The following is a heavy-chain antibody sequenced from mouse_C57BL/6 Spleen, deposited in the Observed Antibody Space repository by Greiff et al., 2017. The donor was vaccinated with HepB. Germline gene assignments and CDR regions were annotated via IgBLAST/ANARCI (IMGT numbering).Heavy chain of an antibody. J-gene: IGHJ2*01. D-gene: IGHD1-1*01. CDR1: GFNIKDDY. CDR2: IDPENGDT. V-gene: IGHV14-4*01. Sequence: EVQLQQSGAELVRPGASVKLSCTASGFNIKDDYMHWVKQRPEQGLEWIGWIDPENGDTEYASKFQGKATITDDTSSNTAYLQLSSLTSEDTAVYYCTTGTTVVAYYFDYWGQGTTLAVSS. CDR3: TTGTTVVAYYFDY.